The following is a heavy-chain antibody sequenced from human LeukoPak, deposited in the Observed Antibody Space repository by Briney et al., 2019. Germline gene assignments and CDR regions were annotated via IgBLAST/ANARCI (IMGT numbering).Heavy chain of an antibody. CDR2: ISAYNGNT. D-gene: IGHD2-15*01. CDR1: GYTFTSYG. Sequence: GASVKVSCKASGYTFTSYGISWVRQAPGQGLEWMGWISAYNGNTNYAQKLQGRVTMTTDTSTSTAYMELRSLRSDDTAVYYCARDRRHCSGSSCYYYYYGMDVWGQGTTATVSS. V-gene: IGHV1-18*01. J-gene: IGHJ6*02. CDR3: ARDRRHCSGSSCYYYYYGMDV.